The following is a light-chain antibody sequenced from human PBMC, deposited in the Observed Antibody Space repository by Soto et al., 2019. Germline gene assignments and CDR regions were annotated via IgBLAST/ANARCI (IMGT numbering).Light chain of an antibody. CDR2: EGN. CDR3: CSYTGSSTS. V-gene: IGLV2-23*01. Sequence: QSALTQPASVSGSPGQSITMSCAGASSDVGSYNLVSWYQQYPGKAPKLIICEGNKRPSGVSNRFSGSGSGNTASLTISGLQAEDAADYYCCSYTGSSTSFGGGTKVTVL. J-gene: IGLJ3*02. CDR1: SSDVGSYNL.